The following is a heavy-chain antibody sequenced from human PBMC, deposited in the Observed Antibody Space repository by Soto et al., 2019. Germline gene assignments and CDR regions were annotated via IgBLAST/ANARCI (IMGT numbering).Heavy chain of an antibody. CDR2: ISGSGGST. J-gene: IGHJ4*02. CDR1: GFTFSSYA. Sequence: HPGGSLRLSCAASGFTFSSYAMSWVRQAPGKGLEWVSAISGSGGSTYYADSVKGRFTISRDNSTSTVYLELSSLRSDDTAVYYCARDLAAAAYWGQGTLVTVSS. V-gene: IGHV3-23*01. CDR3: ARDLAAAAY. D-gene: IGHD6-13*01.